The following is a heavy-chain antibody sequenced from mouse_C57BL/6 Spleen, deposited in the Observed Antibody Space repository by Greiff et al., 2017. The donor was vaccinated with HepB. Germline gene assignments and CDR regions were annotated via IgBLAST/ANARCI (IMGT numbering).Heavy chain of an antibody. J-gene: IGHJ2*01. D-gene: IGHD2-5*01. CDR3: ARPAYDSKDFDY. V-gene: IGHV7-3*01. CDR2: IRNKANGYTT. Sequence: EVKLMESGGGLVQPGGSLSLSCAASGFTFTDYYMSWVRQPPGKALEWLGFIRNKANGYTTEYSASVKGRVTISRDNSQSILYLQMNARRAEDSATYYCARPAYDSKDFDYWGQGTTLTVSS. CDR1: GFTFTDYY.